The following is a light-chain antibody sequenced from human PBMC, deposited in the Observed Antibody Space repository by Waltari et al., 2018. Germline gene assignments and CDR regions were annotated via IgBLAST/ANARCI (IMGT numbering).Light chain of an antibody. CDR3: YSTEPGDNYRGV. CDR2: EDT. CDR1: ALTIQY. Sequence: SYELTQSPSVSVSPGQTVRITCSGDALTIQYVCWNQQKSGQAPVLLIYEDTKRPSGIPERFSGSSSGTVATLTLTGAQVDDDADYYCYSTEPGDNYRGVFAGGTKLTVL. V-gene: IGLV3-10*01. J-gene: IGLJ3*02.